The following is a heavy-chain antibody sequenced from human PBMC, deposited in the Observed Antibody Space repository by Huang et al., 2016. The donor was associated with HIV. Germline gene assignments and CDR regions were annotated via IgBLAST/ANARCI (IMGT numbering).Heavy chain of an antibody. Sequence: EVQFVESGGGLVKPGRSLRLSCTASGFTFGNYGMSWFRQATGKGLEWVGLIRSQDYAETTEYAASVKGRFTISRDDSKSIAYLQMNSLKPEDTTVYYCTRDSVYPNYYDGSGFYFDYWGQGTLVTVSS. CDR1: GFTFGNYG. CDR3: TRDSVYPNYYDGSGFYFDY. CDR2: IRSQDYAETT. V-gene: IGHV3-49*05. J-gene: IGHJ4*02. D-gene: IGHD3-22*01.